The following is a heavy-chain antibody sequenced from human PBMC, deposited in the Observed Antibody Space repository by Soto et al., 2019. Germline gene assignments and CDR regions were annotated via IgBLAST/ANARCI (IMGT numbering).Heavy chain of an antibody. D-gene: IGHD5-18*01. V-gene: IGHV1-2*02. CDR2: INPNSGGT. CDR3: ARSSVIQLWLPDLDY. Sequence: ASVKVSCKASGYTFTGYYMHWVRQAPGQGLEWMGWINPNSGGTNYAQKFQGRVTMTRDTSISTAYMELSRLRSDDTAVYYCARSSVIQLWLPDLDYWGQGTLVTVSS. J-gene: IGHJ4*02. CDR1: GYTFTGYY.